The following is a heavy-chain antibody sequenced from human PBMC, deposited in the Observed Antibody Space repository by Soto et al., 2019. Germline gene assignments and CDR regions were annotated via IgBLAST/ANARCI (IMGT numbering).Heavy chain of an antibody. CDR1: GGSFSGYY. CDR3: ARGRGADY. Sequence: QVQLQQWGAGLLKPSETLSLTCAVYGGSFSGYYWSWIRQPPGKGLEWIGEINHSGSTNYNPSLKSRVTIPVDTSKNQFSLKLSSVTAADTAVYYCARGRGADYWGQGTLVTVSS. CDR2: INHSGST. V-gene: IGHV4-34*01. J-gene: IGHJ4*02. D-gene: IGHD6-25*01.